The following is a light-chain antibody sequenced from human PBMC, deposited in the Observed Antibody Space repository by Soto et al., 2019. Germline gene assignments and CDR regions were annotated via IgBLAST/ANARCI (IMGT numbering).Light chain of an antibody. V-gene: IGLV2-14*01. CDR3: CSYAGSYSYI. CDR1: SSDVGGYKF. J-gene: IGLJ1*01. CDR2: EVN. Sequence: QSALTQPASVSASPGQSITISCTGTSSDVGGYKFVSWYQHHPGKAPKLMIYEVNNRPSGVSNRFSGSKSGNTASLTISGLQPEDEADYYCCSYAGSYSYIFGIGTKLTVL.